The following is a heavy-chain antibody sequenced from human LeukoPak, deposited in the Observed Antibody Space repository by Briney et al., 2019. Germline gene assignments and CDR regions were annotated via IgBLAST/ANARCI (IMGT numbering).Heavy chain of an antibody. D-gene: IGHD5-18*01. V-gene: IGHV1-69*04. Sequence: ASVKVSCKASGGTFSSYAISWVRQAPGQGLEWMGRIIPILGIANYAQKFQGRVTITADKSTSTAYIELSSLRSEDTAVYYCASGSGYSYGLLGYWGQGTLVTVSS. CDR2: IIPILGIA. CDR1: GGTFSSYA. J-gene: IGHJ4*02. CDR3: ASGSGYSYGLLGY.